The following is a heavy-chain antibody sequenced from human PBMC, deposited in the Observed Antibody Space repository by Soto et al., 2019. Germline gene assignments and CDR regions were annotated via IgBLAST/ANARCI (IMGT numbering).Heavy chain of an antibody. CDR3: ARDRLVPYGYGMDV. D-gene: IGHD2-2*01. J-gene: IGHJ6*02. CDR1: GFTFSSYA. V-gene: IGHV3-33*01. Sequence: GGSLRLFCAASGFTFSSYAIHWVRQAPGKGLEWVALIWFDGSKKYYVDSVKGRFAVSRDNSKNTLYLQMNSLRVEDTAVYYCARDRLVPYGYGMDVWGQGTTVTVSS. CDR2: IWFDGSKK.